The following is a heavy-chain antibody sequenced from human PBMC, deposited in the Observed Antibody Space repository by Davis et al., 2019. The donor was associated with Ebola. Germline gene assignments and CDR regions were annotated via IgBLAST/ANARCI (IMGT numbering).Heavy chain of an antibody. J-gene: IGHJ6*02. CDR2: ISSDSDYI. Sequence: PGGSLRLSCAASGFTFSTYTMTWVRQAPGKGLEWVSSISSDSDYIHYADSAKGRFTISRDNAKNSLYLQMNSLRAEDTALYYCARVREYGMDVWGQGTTVTVSS. CDR1: GFTFSTYT. V-gene: IGHV3-21*04. CDR3: ARVREYGMDV.